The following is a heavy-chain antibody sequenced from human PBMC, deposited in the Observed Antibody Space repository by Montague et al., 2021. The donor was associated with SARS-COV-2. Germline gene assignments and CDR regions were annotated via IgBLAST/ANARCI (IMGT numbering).Heavy chain of an antibody. D-gene: IGHD3-10*01. CDR2: IDNSGST. V-gene: IGHV4-39*01. Sequence: SETLSLTCTVSGGSISSSSYYRDWIRQPPGKGLEWIGGIDNSGSTSYISSLESRLTISEDTPKKQFSLRLTSVTAADTAMYYCARRQDYFGAGSYIFDVWGQGIMVTVSS. CDR3: ARRQDYFGAGSYIFDV. J-gene: IGHJ3*01. CDR1: GGSISSSSYY.